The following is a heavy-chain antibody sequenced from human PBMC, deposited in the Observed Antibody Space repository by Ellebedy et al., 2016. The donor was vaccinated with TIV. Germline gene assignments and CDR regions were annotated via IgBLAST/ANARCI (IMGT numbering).Heavy chain of an antibody. CDR2: ISAYNGNT. CDR3: ARAYYYDSSGDLDY. V-gene: IGHV1-18*04. Sequence: ASVKVSCKASGYTFTSYGISWVRQAPGQGLEWMGWISAYNGNTNYAQKLQGRVTMTTDTSTSTAYMELRSLRSDDTAVYYCARAYYYDSSGDLDYWGQGTLVTVSS. J-gene: IGHJ4*02. D-gene: IGHD3-22*01. CDR1: GYTFTSYG.